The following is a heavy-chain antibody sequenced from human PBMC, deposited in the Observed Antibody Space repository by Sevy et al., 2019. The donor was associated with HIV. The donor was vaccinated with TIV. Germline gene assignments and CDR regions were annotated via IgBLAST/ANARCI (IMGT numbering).Heavy chain of an antibody. CDR2: IWYDGSNK. V-gene: IGHV3-33*01. D-gene: IGHD6-13*01. CDR1: GFTFSSYG. Sequence: GGSLRLSCAASGFTFSSYGMHWVRQAPGKGLEGVAVIWYDGSNKYYADSVKGRFTISRDNSKNTLYLQMNSLRAEDTAVYYCARGFLQLAPHYYFDYWGQGTLVTVSS. J-gene: IGHJ4*02. CDR3: ARGFLQLAPHYYFDY.